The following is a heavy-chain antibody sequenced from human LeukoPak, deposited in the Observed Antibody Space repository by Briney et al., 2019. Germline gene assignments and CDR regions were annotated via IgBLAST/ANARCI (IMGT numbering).Heavy chain of an antibody. V-gene: IGHV3-21*01. CDR2: ISSSSSYI. CDR1: GFTFSSYS. CDR3: ARANEKYNWNDDEGLCFDY. D-gene: IGHD1-1*01. Sequence: GGSLRLSCAASGFTFSSYSMNWVRQAPGKGVEWVSSISSSSSYIYYADSVKGRFTISRDNAKNSLYLQMNSLRAEDTAVYYCARANEKYNWNDDEGLCFDYWGQGTLVTVSS. J-gene: IGHJ4*02.